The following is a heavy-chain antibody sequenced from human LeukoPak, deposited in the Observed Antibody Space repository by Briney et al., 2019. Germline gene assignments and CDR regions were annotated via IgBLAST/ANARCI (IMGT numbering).Heavy chain of an antibody. V-gene: IGHV1-2*02. CDR2: INPNSGGT. Sequence: ASVKVSCKASGYTFTGYYMHWVRQAPGQGLEWMGWINPNSGGTNYAQKFQGRVTMTRDTSISTAYMELSRLRSDDTAMYYCARIRGLRDGYTTTNEAFDMWGQGTMVTVSS. J-gene: IGHJ3*02. D-gene: IGHD5-24*01. CDR1: GYTFTGYY. CDR3: ARIRGLRDGYTTTNEAFDM.